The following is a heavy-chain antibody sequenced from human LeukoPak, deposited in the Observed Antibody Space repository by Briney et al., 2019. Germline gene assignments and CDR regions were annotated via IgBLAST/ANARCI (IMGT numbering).Heavy chain of an antibody. J-gene: IGHJ4*02. CDR1: GFTFDDYG. CDR2: ISWNSGSI. CDR3: AKDRGKSIVGATAFDY. D-gene: IGHD1-26*01. V-gene: IGHV3-9*03. Sequence: PGGSLRLSCAASGFTFDDYGMSWVRQAPGKGLEWVSGISWNSGSIGYADSVKGRFTISRDNAKNSLYLQMNSLRAEDMALYYCAKDRGKSIVGATAFDYWGQGTLVTVSS.